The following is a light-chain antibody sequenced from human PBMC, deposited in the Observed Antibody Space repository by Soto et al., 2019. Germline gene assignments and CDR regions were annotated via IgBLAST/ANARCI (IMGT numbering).Light chain of an antibody. J-gene: IGKJ1*01. Sequence: EIEMTQSPATLSLAPGERVTLSCRASESVSTNLAWYQQKAGQAPRLLSYGASTRATGIPARFSGSGSGTEFTLTISCLQSEDLAVYYCQQYSIWRTVGQGTKVEIK. CDR3: QQYSIWRT. CDR2: GAS. CDR1: ESVSTN. V-gene: IGKV3-15*01.